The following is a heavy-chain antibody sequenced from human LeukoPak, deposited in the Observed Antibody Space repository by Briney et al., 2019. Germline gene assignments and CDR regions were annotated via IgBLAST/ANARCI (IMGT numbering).Heavy chain of an antibody. V-gene: IGHV4-39*01. CDR1: GGSISRSSYY. CDR3: ARHVYYRTGPHYFDY. Sequence: SETLSLTCTVSGGSISRSSYYWGWIRQPPGKGLEWIGSIYYSRSTYYNPTLKSRVTISVDTSKNQFSLKLSSVTAADTAVYYCARHVYYRTGPHYFDYWGQGTLVTVSS. CDR2: IYYSRST. D-gene: IGHD1-26*01. J-gene: IGHJ4*02.